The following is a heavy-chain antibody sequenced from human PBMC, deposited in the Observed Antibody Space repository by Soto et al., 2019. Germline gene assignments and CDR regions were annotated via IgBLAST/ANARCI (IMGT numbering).Heavy chain of an antibody. J-gene: IGHJ3*02. CDR2: INSDGSST. CDR1: GFTFSSYW. V-gene: IGHV3-74*01. Sequence: PGGSLRLSCAASGFTFSSYWMHWVRQAPGKGLVWVSGINSDGSSTSYADSVKGRFIISRDNAKNTLYLQMSSLRAEDTAVYYCAWPKNAIDIWGQGTMVTVSS. CDR3: AWPKNAIDI.